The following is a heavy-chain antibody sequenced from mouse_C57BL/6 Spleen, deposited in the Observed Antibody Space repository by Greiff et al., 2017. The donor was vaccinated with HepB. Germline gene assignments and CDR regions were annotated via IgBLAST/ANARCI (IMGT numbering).Heavy chain of an antibody. D-gene: IGHD1-1*01. CDR2: IRSKSNNYAT. V-gene: IGHV10-1*01. CDR1: GFSFNTYA. J-gene: IGHJ2*01. Sequence: EVQLVESGGGLVQPKGSLKLSCAASGFSFNTYAMNWVRQAPGKGLEWVARIRSKSNNYATYYADSVKDRFTISRDDSESMLYLQMNNLKTEDTAMYYWVRQADYYGSSYYYFDYWGQGTTLTVSS. CDR3: VRQADYYGSSYYYFDY.